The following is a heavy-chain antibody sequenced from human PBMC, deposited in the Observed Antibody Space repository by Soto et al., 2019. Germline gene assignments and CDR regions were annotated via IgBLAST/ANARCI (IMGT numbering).Heavy chain of an antibody. Sequence: SQTLSLTCAITGDSVSSNSAGWSWVRQSPSRGLEWLGRTYYRSKWYYEYAVSVRGRITVNPDTSKSQYSLQLNSVTPEDTAVYFCARGEQYSGRIFDYWGQGTMLTV. V-gene: IGHV6-1*01. J-gene: IGHJ4*01. D-gene: IGHD1-26*01. CDR2: TYYRSKWYY. CDR3: ARGEQYSGRIFDY. CDR1: GDSVSSNSAG.